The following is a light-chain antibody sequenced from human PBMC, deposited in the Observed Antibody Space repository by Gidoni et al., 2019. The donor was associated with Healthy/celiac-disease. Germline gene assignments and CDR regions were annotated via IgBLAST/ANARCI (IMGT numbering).Light chain of an antibody. V-gene: IGKV3-11*01. CDR2: VAS. CDR1: QSVSSY. J-gene: IGKJ2*01. Sequence: EIVLTQSPATLSLSPGDRATLSCRASQSVSSYLAWYQQKPGQAPRLLIYVASNRATGIPARFSGSGSGTDITLTISILEPEDFAVYYCQRRSNWPMYTFGQGTKLEIK. CDR3: QRRSNWPMYT.